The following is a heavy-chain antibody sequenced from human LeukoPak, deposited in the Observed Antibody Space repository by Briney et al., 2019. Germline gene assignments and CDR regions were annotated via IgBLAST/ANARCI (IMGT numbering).Heavy chain of an antibody. D-gene: IGHD1-1*01. CDR2: IGTAGDT. Sequence: GGSLRLSCAASGFTFSDYDMHWVRQAKGKGLEWVSAIGTAGDTYYTGSVKGRFTISRENAKNSLYLQMNSLRAGDTAVYYCARVAKERVGGVYYFDYWGQGTPVTVSS. CDR1: GFTFSDYD. V-gene: IGHV3-13*01. CDR3: ARVAKERVGGVYYFDY. J-gene: IGHJ4*02.